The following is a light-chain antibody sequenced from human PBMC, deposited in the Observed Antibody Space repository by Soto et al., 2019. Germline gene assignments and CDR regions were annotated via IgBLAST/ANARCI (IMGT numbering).Light chain of an antibody. CDR2: SNN. J-gene: IGLJ2*01. V-gene: IGLV1-44*01. CDR1: SSNIGSNT. Sequence: QLVLTQPPSASGTPGQRVTISCSGSSSNIGSNTVNWYQQLPGTAPKLLIYSNNQRPSGVPDRFSGSKSGTSASLAISGLQSEDEADYYCAAWDDSLNCRGVFGGGTKVTVL. CDR3: AAWDDSLNCRGV.